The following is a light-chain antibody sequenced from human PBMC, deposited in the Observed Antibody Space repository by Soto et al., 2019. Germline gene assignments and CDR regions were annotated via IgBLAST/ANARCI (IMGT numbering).Light chain of an antibody. CDR1: RGMDTY. J-gene: IGKJ4*01. CDR3: QQRSSWPLT. Sequence: VLTQCPATLPLSPGERATLSSRASRGMDTYLAWYQQERGQAPRLLIYDASNRTTGIPARFSGGGSGTEFTLSISSIETDDFAVYYCQQRSSWPLTFGGGTKV. V-gene: IGKV3-11*01. CDR2: DAS.